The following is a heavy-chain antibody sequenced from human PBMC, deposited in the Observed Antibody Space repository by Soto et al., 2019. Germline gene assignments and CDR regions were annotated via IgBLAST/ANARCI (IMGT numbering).Heavy chain of an antibody. Sequence: GGSLRLSCAASGFSFSNAWINWVRQVPGKGLEWVSYISSSSSTIYYADSVKGRFTISRDNAKNSLYLQMNSLRAEDTAVYYCARERVVVAATPGPFDYWGKGTLVTVSS. CDR3: ARERVVVAATPGPFDY. D-gene: IGHD2-15*01. CDR1: GFSFSNAW. CDR2: ISSSSSTI. V-gene: IGHV3-48*01. J-gene: IGHJ4*02.